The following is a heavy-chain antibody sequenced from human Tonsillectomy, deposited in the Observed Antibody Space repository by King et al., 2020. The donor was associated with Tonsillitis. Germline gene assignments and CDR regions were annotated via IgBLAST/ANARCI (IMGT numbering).Heavy chain of an antibody. CDR1: GFTFSSYS. D-gene: IGHD3-22*01. J-gene: IGHJ6*02. V-gene: IGHV3-21*01. Sequence: VQLVESGGGLVKPGGSLRLSCAASGFTFSSYSMNWVRQAPGKGLEWVSSISSSSRYIYYADSVKGRFTISRDNAKNSLYLQMNSLRAEDTAVYYCARKYYFDSSGYRDDNYGMDVWGQGTTVTVSS. CDR2: ISSSSRYI. CDR3: ARKYYFDSSGYRDDNYGMDV.